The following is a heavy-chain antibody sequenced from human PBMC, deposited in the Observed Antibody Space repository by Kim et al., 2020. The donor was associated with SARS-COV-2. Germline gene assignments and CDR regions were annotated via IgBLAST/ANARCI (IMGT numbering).Heavy chain of an antibody. D-gene: IGHD3-3*01. J-gene: IGHJ4*02. CDR3: ARGPLTIFGVDFDY. Sequence: AQKFQGRVTMTRDTSISTAYMELSRLRSDDTAVYYCARGPLTIFGVDFDYWGQGTLVTVSS. V-gene: IGHV1-2*02.